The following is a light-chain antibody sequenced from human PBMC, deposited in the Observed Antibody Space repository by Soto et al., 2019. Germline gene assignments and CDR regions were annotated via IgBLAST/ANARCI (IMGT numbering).Light chain of an antibody. CDR3: QQSDSMPWT. Sequence: DIQMTQSPSSLSASVGDRVTITCRASQSISGYLNWYQKKSGQAPRLLMYAASSLQSGVPSRFSGSGSGTDFTLTISSLQPEDSATYYCQQSDSMPWTFGQGTRLEIK. CDR1: QSISGY. CDR2: AAS. J-gene: IGKJ5*01. V-gene: IGKV1-39*01.